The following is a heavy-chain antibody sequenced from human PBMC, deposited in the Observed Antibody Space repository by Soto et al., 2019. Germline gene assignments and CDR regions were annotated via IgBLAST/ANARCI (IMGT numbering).Heavy chain of an antibody. CDR3: AKATYCSSTSCYDLYYYYYMDV. V-gene: IGHV3-74*01. D-gene: IGHD2-2*01. Sequence: GGSLRLSCAASGFTFNDYWMHWVRQVPGKGLVWVSRINSDGSRTDYADSVKDRFTISRDNAKNTLYLQMNSLRAEDTAVYYCAKATYCSSTSCYDLYYYYYMDVWGKGTTVTVSS. CDR1: GFTFNDYW. CDR2: INSDGSRT. J-gene: IGHJ6*03.